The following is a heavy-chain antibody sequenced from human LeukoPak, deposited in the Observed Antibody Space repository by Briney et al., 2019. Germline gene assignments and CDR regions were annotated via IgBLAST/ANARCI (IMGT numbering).Heavy chain of an antibody. CDR1: GYSFTSYW. CDR3: ARQDYDILTGPPRFDP. J-gene: IGHJ5*02. V-gene: IGHV5-51*01. D-gene: IGHD3-9*01. CDR2: IYPGDSDT. Sequence: GESLKISCKGSGYSFTSYWIGWVRQMPGKGLEWMGIIYPGDSDTRYSPSFQGQVTISADKSISSAYLQWSSLKASDTAMYYCARQDYDILTGPPRFDPWGQGTLVTVSS.